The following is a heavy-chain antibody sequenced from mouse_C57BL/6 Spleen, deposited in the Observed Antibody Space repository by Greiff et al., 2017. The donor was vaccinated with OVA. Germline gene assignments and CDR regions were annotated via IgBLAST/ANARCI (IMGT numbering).Heavy chain of an antibody. J-gene: IGHJ3*01. CDR2: ISSGSSTI. CDR1: GFTFSDYG. Sequence: DVKLVESGGGLVKPGGSLKLSCAASGFTFSDYGMHWVRQAPEKGLEWVAYISSGSSTIYYADTVKGRFTISRDNAKNTLFLQMTSLRSEDTAMYYCASSPGSSSWFAYWGQGTLVTVSA. V-gene: IGHV5-17*01. CDR3: ASSPGSSSWFAY. D-gene: IGHD1-1*01.